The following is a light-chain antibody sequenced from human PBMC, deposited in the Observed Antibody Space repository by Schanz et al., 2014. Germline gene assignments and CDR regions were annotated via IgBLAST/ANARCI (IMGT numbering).Light chain of an antibody. CDR2: EVS. CDR1: SSDVGGSNS. CDR3: SSYTSSSTLV. V-gene: IGLV2-8*01. J-gene: IGLJ3*02. Sequence: QSALTQPPSASGSPGQSVTISCTGTSSDVGGSNSVSWYQQLPGKAPKLVISEVSKRPSGVPDRFSGSKSGNTASLTVSGLQAEDEADYYCSSYTSSSTLVFGGGTQLTVL.